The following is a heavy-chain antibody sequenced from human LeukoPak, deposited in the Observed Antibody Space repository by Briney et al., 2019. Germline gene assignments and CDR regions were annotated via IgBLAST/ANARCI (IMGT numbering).Heavy chain of an antibody. CDR1: GVSINSYY. CDR2: IYTSGST. V-gene: IGHV4-4*09. J-gene: IGHJ6*03. Sequence: SGTLSLTCTVSGVSINSYYWMWLRQPPGKGLVWIGYIYTSGSTTYNASLKSRVTISVDTSKNQFSLKLTSVTAADTAVYYCARGLGYSYGYYYYYYHMDVWGKGTTVTVSS. D-gene: IGHD5-18*01. CDR3: ARGLGYSYGYYYYYYHMDV.